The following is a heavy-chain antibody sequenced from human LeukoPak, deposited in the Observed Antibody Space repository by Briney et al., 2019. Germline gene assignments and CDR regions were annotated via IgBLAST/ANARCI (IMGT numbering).Heavy chain of an antibody. CDR3: ARVEAVAGTVFDY. CDR2: IYHSGST. V-gene: IGHV4-4*02. CDR1: GGSISSSNW. D-gene: IGHD6-19*01. J-gene: IGHJ4*02. Sequence: SGTLSLTCAVSGGSISSSNWWSWVRQPPGKGLEWIGEIYHSGSTNYNPSLKSRVTISVDKSKNQFSLKLSSVTAADTAVYYCARVEAVAGTVFDYWGQGTLVTVSS.